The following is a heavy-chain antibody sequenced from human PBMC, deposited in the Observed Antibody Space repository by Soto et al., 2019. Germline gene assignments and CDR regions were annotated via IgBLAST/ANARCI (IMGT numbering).Heavy chain of an antibody. Sequence: QVQLQESGPGLVKPSETLSLTFTVSGASVSSGNYYWSWIRQPPGKGLECIGYISYSGSTNYNPSLKSRVARPIDTSKNQFYLKLSSVAAADTAVYYCARGSGSYYAYWGQGTLVTVSS. CDR2: ISYSGST. J-gene: IGHJ4*02. CDR3: ARGSGSYYAY. D-gene: IGHD1-26*01. V-gene: IGHV4-61*01. CDR1: GASVSSGNYY.